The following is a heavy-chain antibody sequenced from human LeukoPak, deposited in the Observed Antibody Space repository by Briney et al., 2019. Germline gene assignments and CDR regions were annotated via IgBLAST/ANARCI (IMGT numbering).Heavy chain of an antibody. CDR1: GITLSDHY. CDR3: ARIHRSNWFDP. J-gene: IGHJ5*02. CDR2: ITTGGRTM. Sequence: SGRSLRLSCAASGITLSDHYMSWIRQAPGKGPEWVSYITTGGRTMYYADSVRGRFTISGDNAKNSLYLQMNSLRADDTAVYFCARIHRSNWFDPWGQGTLVTVSS. V-gene: IGHV3-11*01. D-gene: IGHD5-18*01.